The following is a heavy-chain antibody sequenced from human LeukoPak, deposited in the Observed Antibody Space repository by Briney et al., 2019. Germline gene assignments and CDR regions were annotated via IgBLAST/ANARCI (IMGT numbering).Heavy chain of an antibody. CDR1: GGSISGYY. CDR2: ISYSGNT. CDR3: ASHLGTGTRDY. J-gene: IGHJ4*02. V-gene: IGHV4-59*08. Sequence: SETLSLTCTVSGGSISGYYWSWIRQPPGKGLEWIGYISYSGNTNYNPSLKSRVTISLDTSKNQLSLKLSSVTAADTAVYYCASHLGTGTRDYWGQGTLVTVSS. D-gene: IGHD1-1*01.